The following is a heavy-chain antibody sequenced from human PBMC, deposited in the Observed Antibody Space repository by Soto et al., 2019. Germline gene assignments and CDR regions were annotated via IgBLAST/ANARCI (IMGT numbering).Heavy chain of an antibody. CDR1: GFTFSSYA. J-gene: IGHJ2*01. Sequence: EVQLLESGGGLVQPGGSLRLSCAASGFTFSSYAMNWVRQAPGKGLQWVSVISGSGDSTYYADSVKGRFTISRDNSKNTLYLQMNLLRAEETAVYYCARRNSGWYFDLWGRGTLVTVSS. CDR3: ARRNSGWYFDL. D-gene: IGHD4-4*01. V-gene: IGHV3-23*01. CDR2: ISGSGDST.